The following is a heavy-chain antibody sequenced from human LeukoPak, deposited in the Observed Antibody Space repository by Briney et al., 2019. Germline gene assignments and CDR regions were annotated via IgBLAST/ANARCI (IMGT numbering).Heavy chain of an antibody. Sequence: SVTVSFKASGGTFSIYAISWVRQAPGQGLEWMGRIIPIFGTANYAQKFQGRVTITADKSTSTAYMELSSLRSEDTAVYYCARRMNSSGCCRDAFDIWGQGTMVTVSS. V-gene: IGHV1-69*06. CDR1: GGTFSIYA. D-gene: IGHD6-19*01. CDR3: ARRMNSSGCCRDAFDI. CDR2: IIPIFGTA. J-gene: IGHJ3*02.